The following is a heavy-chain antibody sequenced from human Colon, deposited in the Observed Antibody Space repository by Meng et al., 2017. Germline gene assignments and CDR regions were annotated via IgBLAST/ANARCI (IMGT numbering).Heavy chain of an antibody. CDR1: GYTFTSYY. CDR2: INPSGAST. CDR3: ARGSNVVVTATYDAFDI. V-gene: IGHV1-46*01. D-gene: IGHD2-21*02. J-gene: IGHJ3*02. Sequence: ASVKVSCKASGYTFTSYYMHWVRQAPGQGLEWMGTINPSGASTSYAQKFQGRVTMTRDTSTSTVYMELSSLRSEDTAVYYCARGSNVVVTATYDAFDIWGQGTRVT.